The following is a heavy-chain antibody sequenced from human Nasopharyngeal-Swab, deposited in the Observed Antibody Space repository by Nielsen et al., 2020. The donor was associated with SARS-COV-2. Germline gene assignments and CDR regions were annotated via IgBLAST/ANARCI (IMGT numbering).Heavy chain of an antibody. CDR1: GFTFSSYA. Sequence: GESLKISCAASGFTFSSYAMSWVRQAPGEGLEWVSAISGSGGSTYYADSVKGRFTISRDNSKNTLYLQMNSLRAEDTAVYYCAKDGPSGFGIVGATKGEYYFDYWGQGTLVTVSS. CDR3: AKDGPSGFGIVGATKGEYYFDY. J-gene: IGHJ4*02. CDR2: ISGSGGST. D-gene: IGHD1-26*01. V-gene: IGHV3-23*01.